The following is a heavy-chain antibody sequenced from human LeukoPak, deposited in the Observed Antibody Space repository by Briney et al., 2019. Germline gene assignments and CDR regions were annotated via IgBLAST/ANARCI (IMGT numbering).Heavy chain of an antibody. V-gene: IGHV3-30*04. CDR2: ISYDGGNK. CDR1: GFTFSSYA. J-gene: IGHJ4*02. Sequence: GRSLRLSCAASGFTFSSYAMHWVRQAPGKGLEWVAIISYDGGNKYYADSMKGRFTISRDNSKNTLYLQMDSLRTEDTALYYCARDDRAVAGFYYCDYWGQGTLVTVSS. CDR3: ARDDRAVAGFYYCDY. D-gene: IGHD6-19*01.